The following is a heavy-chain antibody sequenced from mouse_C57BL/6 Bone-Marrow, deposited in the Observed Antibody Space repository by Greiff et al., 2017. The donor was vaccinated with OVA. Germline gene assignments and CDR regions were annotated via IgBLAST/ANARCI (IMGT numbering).Heavy chain of an antibody. CDR2: INPNNGGT. D-gene: IGHD1-1*01. J-gene: IGHJ2*01. Sequence: EVQLQQSGPELVKPGASVKISCKASGYTFTDYYMNWVKQSHGKSLEWIGDINPNNGGTSYNQKFKGKATFTVDKSSSTSYMEIRSLTSEDSAVYYCERSLYYCSNSLFDYWGQGTTLTVSS. V-gene: IGHV1-26*01. CDR3: ERSLYYCSNSLFDY. CDR1: GYTFTDYY.